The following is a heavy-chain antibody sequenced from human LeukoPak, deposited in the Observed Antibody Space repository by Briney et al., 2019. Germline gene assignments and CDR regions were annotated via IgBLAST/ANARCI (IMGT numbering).Heavy chain of an antibody. CDR2: IYYSGST. Sequence: SETLSLTCTVSGGSISSSSYYWGWIRQPPGKGLEWIGSIYYSGSTYYNPSLKSRVTISVDTSKNQFSLKLSSATAADTAVYYCARGGTYGDYAFDYWGQGTLVTVSS. V-gene: IGHV4-39*07. CDR1: GGSISSSSYY. D-gene: IGHD4-17*01. CDR3: ARGGTYGDYAFDY. J-gene: IGHJ4*02.